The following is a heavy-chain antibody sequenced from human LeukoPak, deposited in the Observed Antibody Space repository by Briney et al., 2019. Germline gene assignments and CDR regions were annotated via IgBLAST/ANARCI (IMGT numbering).Heavy chain of an antibody. CDR3: ARHVLGDARDGYNWWWFDP. V-gene: IGHV5-51*01. J-gene: IGHJ5*02. CDR2: IYPGDSDT. CDR1: GYSFTSYW. Sequence: GESLKISCKGSGYSFTSYWIGWVRQMPGKGLEWMGIIYPGDSDTRYSPSSQGQVTISADKSISTAYLQWSSLKASDTAMYYCARHVLGDARDGYNWWWFDPWGQGTLVTVSS. D-gene: IGHD5-24*01.